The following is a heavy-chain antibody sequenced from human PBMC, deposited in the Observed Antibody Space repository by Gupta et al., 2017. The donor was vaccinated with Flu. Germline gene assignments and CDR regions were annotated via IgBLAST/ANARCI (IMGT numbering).Heavy chain of an antibody. D-gene: IGHD3-16*01. CDR1: GGSLSSYY. V-gene: IGHV4-59*01. CDR3: ARLFGGSNKHHYYYYGMDV. Sequence: QVQLQESGPGLVKPSETLSLTCTVSGGSLSSYYWSWIRQPPGKGLEWIGDIYYSGSTNYNPPLKSRVTISVDTSKNQFSLKLSSVTAADTAVYYCARLFGGSNKHHYYYYGMDVRGQGTTVTVSS. CDR2: IYYSGST. J-gene: IGHJ6*02.